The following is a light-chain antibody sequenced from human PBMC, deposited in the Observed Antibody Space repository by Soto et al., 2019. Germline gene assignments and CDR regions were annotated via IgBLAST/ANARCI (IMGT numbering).Light chain of an antibody. CDR2: ANS. CDR3: QSYDTSLSGSYV. Sequence: QSVLTHPPSVSGAPGQRVIVSCTGSTSNIGAGYDVHWYQQLPGTSPKLLIFANSNRPSGVPDRFSASRSGSSASLTITGLKAEDEADYYCQSYDTSLSGSYVFGSGTKVTV. J-gene: IGLJ1*01. CDR1: TSNIGAGYD. V-gene: IGLV1-40*01.